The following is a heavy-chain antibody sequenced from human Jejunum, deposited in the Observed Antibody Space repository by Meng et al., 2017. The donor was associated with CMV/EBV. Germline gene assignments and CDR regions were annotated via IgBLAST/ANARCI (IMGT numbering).Heavy chain of an antibody. Sequence: ASGYTFTSYDINWVRQATRQGLEWMGWMNPNSGNTGYAQKFQGRVTITRNTSISTAYKELSSLRSEDTAVYYCARGRVPAAPPDYWGQGTLVTVSS. V-gene: IGHV1-8*03. CDR1: GYTFTSYD. CDR3: ARGRVPAAPPDY. J-gene: IGHJ4*02. D-gene: IGHD2-2*01. CDR2: MNPNSGNT.